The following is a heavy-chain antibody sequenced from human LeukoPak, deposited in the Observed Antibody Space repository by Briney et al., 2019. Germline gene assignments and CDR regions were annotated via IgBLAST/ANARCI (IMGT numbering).Heavy chain of an antibody. CDR1: GFTFGNYW. V-gene: IGHV3-7*01. D-gene: IGHD4-23*01. CDR2: IKQDGSEK. CDR3: ARVRSVGGNPHAFNI. Sequence: PGGSLRLSCVASGFTFGNYWLSWVRQAPGKGLEWVANIKQDGSEKHSMDSVKGRFTISADTAKNAVYLQMNSLRVEDTALYYCARVRSVGGNPHAFNIWGQGTMVTVSS. J-gene: IGHJ3*02.